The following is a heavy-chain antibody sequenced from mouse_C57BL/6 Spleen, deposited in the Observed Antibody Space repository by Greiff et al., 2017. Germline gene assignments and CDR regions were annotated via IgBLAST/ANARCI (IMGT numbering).Heavy chain of an antibody. CDR2: ISSGGIYT. J-gene: IGHJ2*01. Sequence: EVKLVESGGDLVKPGGSLKLSCAASGFTFSSYGMSWVRQTPDKRLEWVATISSGGIYTYYPDSVKGRFTISRDNAKNTLYLQMISLKSEDTAMYYCARRGYYGSSLYYFDYWGQGTTLTVSS. V-gene: IGHV5-6*01. CDR3: ARRGYYGSSLYYFDY. D-gene: IGHD1-1*01. CDR1: GFTFSSYG.